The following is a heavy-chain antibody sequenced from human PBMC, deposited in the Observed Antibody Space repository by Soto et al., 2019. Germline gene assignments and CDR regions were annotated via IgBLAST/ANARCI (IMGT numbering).Heavy chain of an antibody. CDR3: AKEGGSYSFYFDH. CDR2: ISGSGGNT. D-gene: IGHD1-26*01. J-gene: IGHJ4*02. Sequence: EVQLSESGGGLVQPGGSLRLSCAASRFTFSSYAMNWVRQAPGKGLEWVSGISGSGGNTYYADSAKGRFTISRDNSKNTLFRQMNSLRAEDTAVYYCAKEGGSYSFYFDHWGQGTLVTVSS. CDR1: RFTFSSYA. V-gene: IGHV3-23*01.